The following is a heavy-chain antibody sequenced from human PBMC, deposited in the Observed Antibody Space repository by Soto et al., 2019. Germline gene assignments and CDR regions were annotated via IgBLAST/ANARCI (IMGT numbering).Heavy chain of an antibody. V-gene: IGHV3-48*03. CDR1: GLTFSKFE. J-gene: IGHJ4*02. CDR2: ISSDGATI. Sequence: EVQMVESGGGLVKPGGSLRRSCEVSGLTFSKFEMTWFRRAPGQGLEWVSSISSDGATIYYADSVKGRFTISRDNDKNLLYLQMNSLKGEDTATYYCVRVGVVARPYWGQGTPVTVSS. D-gene: IGHD3-10*01. CDR3: VRVGVVARPY.